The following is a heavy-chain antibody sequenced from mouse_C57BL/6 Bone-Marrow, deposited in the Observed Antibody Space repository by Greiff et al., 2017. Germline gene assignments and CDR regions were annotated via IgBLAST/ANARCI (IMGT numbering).Heavy chain of an antibody. V-gene: IGHV1-22*01. J-gene: IGHJ2*01. CDR3: ARLLWLRRRDY. CDR2: INPNNGGT. Sequence: EVQLQESGPELVKPGASVKMSCKASGYTFTDYNMHWVKQSHGKSLEWIGYINPNNGGTSYNQKFKGKATLTVNKSSSTAYMELRSLTSEDSAVYYCARLLWLRRRDYWGQGTTLTVSS. CDR1: GYTFTDYN. D-gene: IGHD2-2*01.